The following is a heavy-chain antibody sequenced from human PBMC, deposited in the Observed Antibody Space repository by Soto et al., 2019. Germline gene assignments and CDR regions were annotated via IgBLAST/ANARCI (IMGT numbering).Heavy chain of an antibody. V-gene: IGHV1-18*01. D-gene: IGHD2-15*01. CDR2: ISAYNGNT. CDR3: ARPCSGGSCYQY. J-gene: IGHJ4*02. Sequence: ASVKVSCKAFGYTFTSYGISWVRQAPGQGLEWMGWISAYNGNTNYAQKFQGRVTMTTDTSTSTVYMELWSLRSDDTAVYYCARPCSGGSCYQYWGQGTLVTVSS. CDR1: GYTFTSYG.